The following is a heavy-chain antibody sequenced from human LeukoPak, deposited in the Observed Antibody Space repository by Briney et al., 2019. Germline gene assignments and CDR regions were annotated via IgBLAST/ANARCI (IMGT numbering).Heavy chain of an antibody. CDR3: TTVHGDYEAFDI. D-gene: IGHD4-17*01. V-gene: IGHV3-15*01. CDR1: GFTFSNAW. CDR2: IKSKTDGGTT. Sequence: AGGSLRLSCAASGFTFSNAWMSWVRQAPGKGLEWVGRIKSKTDGGTTDYAAPVKGRFTISRDDSKNTLYLQMNSLETEDTAVYYCTTVHGDYEAFDIWGQGTMVTVSS. J-gene: IGHJ3*02.